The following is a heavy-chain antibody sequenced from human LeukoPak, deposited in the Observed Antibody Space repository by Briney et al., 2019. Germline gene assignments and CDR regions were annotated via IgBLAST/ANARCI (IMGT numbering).Heavy chain of an antibody. CDR1: GYTFTRYG. J-gene: IGHJ4*02. CDR2: IRDYNGNT. V-gene: IGHV1-18*01. Sequence: ASVPVSCKASGYTFTRYGISWVRQAPGQGLEWMGWIRDYNGNTNYAQKLQGRVTMTTDTSTMTAYMELSSLRSDDTAVYYCARHRTSGWGLDYWGQGTLVTVSS. D-gene: IGHD6-19*01. CDR3: ARHRTSGWGLDY.